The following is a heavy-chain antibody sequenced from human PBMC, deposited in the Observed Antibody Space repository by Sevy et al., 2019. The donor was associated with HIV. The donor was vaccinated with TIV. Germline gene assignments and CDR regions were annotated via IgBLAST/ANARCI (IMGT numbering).Heavy chain of an antibody. Sequence: GGSLRLSCAGSGFTFSSYWMSWVRQAPGKGLEWVANINQDGSGKKYVDSVKGRFTISRDNAKNSLYLQMNSLRAEDTAVYYCARDPFSKADYWGQGTLVTVSS. CDR1: GFTFSSYW. CDR3: ARDPFSKADY. CDR2: INQDGSGK. D-gene: IGHD4-4*01. V-gene: IGHV3-7*01. J-gene: IGHJ4*02.